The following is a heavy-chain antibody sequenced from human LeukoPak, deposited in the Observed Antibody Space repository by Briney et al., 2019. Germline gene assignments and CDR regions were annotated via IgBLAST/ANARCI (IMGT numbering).Heavy chain of an antibody. CDR3: ARVAVGEYNFHH. D-gene: IGHD6-19*01. J-gene: IGHJ4*02. Sequence: GGSLRLSCAASEFTFSTYWMHWVRQTPGKGLVWVSRINPDGSTASYAGSVEGRFTISRDNAKNTLYLQMNSLRAEDTAVYFCARVAVGEYNFHHWGQGTLVTVSS. CDR2: INPDGSTA. V-gene: IGHV3-74*01. CDR1: EFTFSTYW.